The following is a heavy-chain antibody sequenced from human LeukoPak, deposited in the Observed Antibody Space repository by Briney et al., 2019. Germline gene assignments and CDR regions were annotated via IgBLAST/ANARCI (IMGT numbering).Heavy chain of an antibody. CDR2: ISTDGKST. D-gene: IGHD2-2*01. Sequence: SGGSLRLSCVASGFTFSNYWMLWVRQAPGKGLMWVSLISTDGKSTRYAESVKGRFTISRDNAKNALYLQMDILRVEDTALYFCVRDYQFIQEVWGQGTTVTVSS. CDR1: GFTFSNYW. V-gene: IGHV3-74*01. J-gene: IGHJ6*02. CDR3: VRDYQFIQEV.